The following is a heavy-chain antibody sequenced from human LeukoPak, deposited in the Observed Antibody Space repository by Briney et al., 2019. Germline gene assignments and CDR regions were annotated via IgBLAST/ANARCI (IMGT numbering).Heavy chain of an antibody. V-gene: IGHV3-23*01. CDR2: ISGSGGST. J-gene: IGHJ4*02. CDR1: GFTFSSYA. D-gene: IGHD3-16*02. CDR3: TTDYYDYVWGSYRQYYFDY. Sequence: TGGSLRLSCAASGFTFSSYAMSWVRQAPGKGLEWVSAISGSGGSTYYADSVKGRFTISRDNSKNTLYLQMNSLKTEDTAVYYCTTDYYDYVWGSYRQYYFDYWGQGTLVTVSS.